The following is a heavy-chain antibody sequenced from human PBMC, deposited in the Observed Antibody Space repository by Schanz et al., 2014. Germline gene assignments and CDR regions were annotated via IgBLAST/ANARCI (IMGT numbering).Heavy chain of an antibody. Sequence: QVQLVQSGAEVKKPGASVKVSCKASGYTFTSYYMHWVRQALGQGLEWMGIINPSGGSTSYAQKFQGRVTMTRDPSTSTVYMELSSLRSEDTAGYYCARDGEAAADCDYWGQGTLVTVSS. J-gene: IGHJ4*02. CDR3: ARDGEAAADCDY. D-gene: IGHD6-13*01. V-gene: IGHV1-46*03. CDR2: INPSGGST. CDR1: GYTFTSYY.